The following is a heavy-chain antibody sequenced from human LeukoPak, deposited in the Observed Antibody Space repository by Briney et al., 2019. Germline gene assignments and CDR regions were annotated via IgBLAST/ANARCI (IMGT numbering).Heavy chain of an antibody. D-gene: IGHD4-11*01. J-gene: IGHJ4*02. CDR1: GFTFSSYG. CDR3: AKDCKSRGLTVTCFDY. CDR2: IRYDGSNK. Sequence: PGGSLRLSCAASGFTFSSYGMHWVRQAPGKGLEWVAFIRYDGSNKYYADSVKGRFTISRDNSKNTLYLQMNSLRAEDAAVYYCAKDCKSRGLTVTCFDYWGQGTLVTVSS. V-gene: IGHV3-30*02.